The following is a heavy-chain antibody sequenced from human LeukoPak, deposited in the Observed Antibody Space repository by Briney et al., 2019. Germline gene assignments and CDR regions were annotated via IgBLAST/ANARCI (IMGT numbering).Heavy chain of an antibody. J-gene: IGHJ4*02. V-gene: IGHV4-59*08. CDR2: IYYSGST. CDR3: ARGRRVSSYYYDSSGYSIDY. CDR1: GGSISSYY. Sequence: PSETLSLTCTVSGGSISSYYWSWIRQPPGKGLEWIGYIYYSGSTNYNPSLKSRVTISVDTSKNQFSLKLSSVTAADTAVYYCARGRRVSSYYYDSSGYSIDYWGQGTLVTVSS. D-gene: IGHD3-22*01.